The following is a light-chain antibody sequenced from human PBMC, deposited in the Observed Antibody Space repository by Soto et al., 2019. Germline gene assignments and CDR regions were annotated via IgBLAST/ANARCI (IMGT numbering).Light chain of an antibody. CDR1: PSVTNF. J-gene: IGKJ5*01. CDR3: QQRNIWPPVT. V-gene: IGKV3-11*01. CDR2: GAF. Sequence: EIGVSQSPSTLSLSPGERATLSCRASPSVTNFLAWYQQKPGQAPRLLIYGAFNRATGIPARFSGSGSGTHFTLTISSLEPEDFAVYYCQQRNIWPPVTFGQGTRLEI.